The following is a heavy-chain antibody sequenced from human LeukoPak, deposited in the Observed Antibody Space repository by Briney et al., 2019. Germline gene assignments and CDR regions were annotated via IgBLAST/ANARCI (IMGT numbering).Heavy chain of an antibody. D-gene: IGHD3-22*01. CDR2: ISYDGSNK. J-gene: IGHJ4*02. Sequence: GGSLRLSCAASGFTFSSYAMHWVRQAPGKGLEWVAVISYDGSNKYYADSVKGRFTISRDNSKNTLYLQMNSLRAEDTAVYYCARESGRIDSSGYYQSHYFDYWGQGTLVTVSS. CDR1: GFTFSSYA. V-gene: IGHV3-30*04. CDR3: ARESGRIDSSGYYQSHYFDY.